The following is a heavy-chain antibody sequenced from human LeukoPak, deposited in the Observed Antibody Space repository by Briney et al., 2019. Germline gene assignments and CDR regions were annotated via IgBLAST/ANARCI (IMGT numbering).Heavy chain of an antibody. V-gene: IGHV1-69*13. J-gene: IGHJ4*02. CDR2: IIPIFGTA. Sequence: SVKVSCKASGGTFSSYAISWVRQAPGQGLEWMGGIIPIFGTANYAQKFQGRVTITADESTSTAYMELSSLRSEDTAVYYCARGFGELSGSQQNDYWGQGTLVTVSS. D-gene: IGHD3-10*01. CDR1: GGTFSSYA. CDR3: ARGFGELSGSQQNDY.